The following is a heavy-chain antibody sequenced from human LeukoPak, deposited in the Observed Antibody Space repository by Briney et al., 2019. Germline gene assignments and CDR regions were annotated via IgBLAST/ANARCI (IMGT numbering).Heavy chain of an antibody. V-gene: IGHV4-61*01. CDR3: ARGGWLDP. Sequence: SETLSLTCTVSGGSVSSGSYYWNWPRQPPGKGLEWIGYIYYSGSTNYNPSLKSRVTISVDTSKNQFSLKLTSVTAADTAVYYCARGGWLDPWGQGTLVTVSS. D-gene: IGHD3-10*01. J-gene: IGHJ5*02. CDR2: IYYSGST. CDR1: GGSVSSGSYY.